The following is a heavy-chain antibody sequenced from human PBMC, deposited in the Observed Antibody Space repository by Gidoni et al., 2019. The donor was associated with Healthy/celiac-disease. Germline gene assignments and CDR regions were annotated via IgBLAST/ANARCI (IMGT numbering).Heavy chain of an antibody. J-gene: IGHJ2*01. CDR3: ASGSSGWPTPYWYFDL. CDR2: INPIFGTA. D-gene: IGHD6-19*01. Sequence: QVQLVQSGAEVKKPGSSVKVSCKASGGTFRSYAISWVRQAPGQGLEWMGGINPIFGTANYAQKFQGRVTITADESTSTAYMELSSLRSEDTAVYYCASGSSGWPTPYWYFDLWGRGTLVTVSS. V-gene: IGHV1-69*01. CDR1: GGTFRSYA.